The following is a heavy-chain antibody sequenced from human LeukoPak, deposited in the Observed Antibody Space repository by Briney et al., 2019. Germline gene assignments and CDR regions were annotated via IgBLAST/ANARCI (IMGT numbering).Heavy chain of an antibody. CDR1: GYTFTSYY. CDR3: ARDPYDFWSGYYFDY. Sequence: ASVKVSCKASGYTFTSYYMHWVRQAPGQGLERMGIINPSGGSTTYAQNFQGRVTMTRDTSTSAVYMELSSLRSEDTAVYYCARDPYDFWSGYYFDYWGQGTLVTVSS. V-gene: IGHV1-46*01. D-gene: IGHD3-3*01. J-gene: IGHJ4*02. CDR2: INPSGGST.